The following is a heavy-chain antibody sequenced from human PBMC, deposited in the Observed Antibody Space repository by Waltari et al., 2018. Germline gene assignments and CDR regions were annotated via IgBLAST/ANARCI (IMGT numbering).Heavy chain of an antibody. Sequence: QVQLQQWGAGLLKPSETLSLTCVVSGGSFSGYDWSWIRQPPGKGLEWIGEINHRGRPNHTPSLKSRVTISIDTSKIQFSLELRSVTVADTAVYYCARANTIFGVIRTWYYMDVWGKGTPVTVSS. V-gene: IGHV4-34*01. CDR1: GGSFSGYD. D-gene: IGHD3-3*01. CDR2: INHRGRP. CDR3: ARANTIFGVIRTWYYMDV. J-gene: IGHJ6*03.